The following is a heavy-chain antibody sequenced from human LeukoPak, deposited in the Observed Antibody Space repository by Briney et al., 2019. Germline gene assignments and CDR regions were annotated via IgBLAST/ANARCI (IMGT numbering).Heavy chain of an antibody. J-gene: IGHJ3*02. D-gene: IGHD6-19*01. CDR2: IYPGDSDT. CDR1: GYSFTSYW. CDR3: ARGRIAVAGTAINAFDI. V-gene: IGHV5-51*01. Sequence: GESLKISCKGSGYSFTSYWIGWVRQMPGKGLEWMGIIYPGDSDTRYSPSFQGQVTISADKSISTAYLQWSSLKASDTAMYYCARGRIAVAGTAINAFDIWGQGTMVTVPS.